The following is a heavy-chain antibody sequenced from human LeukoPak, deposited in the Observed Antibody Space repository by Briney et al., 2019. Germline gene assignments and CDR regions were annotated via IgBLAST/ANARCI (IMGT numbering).Heavy chain of an antibody. CDR1: GYSITNNYW. Sequence: PSETLSLTCAVSGYSITNNYWWGWIRQTPGRGLEWIGSLHHSGSTSYNQSLKSRVTISVDTSKNQFSLRLSSVTAAETAVYYCARVGGDDSTGHYSVDYWGQGTLVTVSS. V-gene: IGHV4-38-2*01. CDR3: ARVGGDDSTGHYSVDY. J-gene: IGHJ4*02. CDR2: LHHSGST. D-gene: IGHD3-22*01.